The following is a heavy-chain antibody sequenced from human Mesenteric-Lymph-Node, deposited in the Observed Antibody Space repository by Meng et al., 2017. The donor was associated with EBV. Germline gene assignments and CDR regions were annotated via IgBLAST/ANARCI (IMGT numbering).Heavy chain of an antibody. CDR2: INHSGST. CDR3: ARRGKVGAGY. Sequence: QVPLQQWGAGLVNPSGTLSLPCAVYGGSFSGYYWSCIRQPPGKGLEWIGEINHSGSTNYNPSLKSRVTISVDTSKNQFSLKLSSVTAADTAVYYCARRGKVGAGYWGQGTLVTVSS. D-gene: IGHD1-26*01. CDR1: GGSFSGYY. V-gene: IGHV4-34*01. J-gene: IGHJ4*02.